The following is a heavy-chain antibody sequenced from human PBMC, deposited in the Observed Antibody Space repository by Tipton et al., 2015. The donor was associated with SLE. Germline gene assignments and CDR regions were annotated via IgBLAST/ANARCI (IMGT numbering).Heavy chain of an antibody. CDR3: ARDIGYTGWFDP. CDR1: GFTFSSYG. Sequence: SGFTFSSYGMHWVRQAPGKGLEWVALIWYDGSRKYYADSVQGRFTISRDNSKNTLYLQMNSLRAGDTAVYYCARDIGYTGWFDPWGQGTLVTVSS. CDR2: IWYDGSRK. V-gene: IGHV3-33*01. J-gene: IGHJ5*02. D-gene: IGHD5-24*01.